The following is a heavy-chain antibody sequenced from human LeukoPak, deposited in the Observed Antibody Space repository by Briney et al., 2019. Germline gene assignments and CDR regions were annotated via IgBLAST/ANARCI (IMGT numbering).Heavy chain of an antibody. CDR3: ARDRGVWWFDY. Sequence: PGGSLRLSCAASGFTFSSYSMNWVRQGPGKGREGVSSISSSSSYIYYADSVKGRFTISRDNAKNSLYLQMNSLRAEDTAVYYCARDRGVWWFDYWGQGTLVTVSS. V-gene: IGHV3-21*01. D-gene: IGHD1-26*01. J-gene: IGHJ4*02. CDR1: GFTFSSYS. CDR2: ISSSSSYI.